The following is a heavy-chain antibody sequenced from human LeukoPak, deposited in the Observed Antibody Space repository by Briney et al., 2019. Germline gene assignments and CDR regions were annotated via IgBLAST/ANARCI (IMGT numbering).Heavy chain of an antibody. CDR1: GFTFSSYA. D-gene: IGHD3-3*01. CDR3: ARDPYYDFWSGYYSYYYYGMDV. J-gene: IGHJ6*02. CDR2: ISYDGSNK. V-gene: IGHV3-30-3*01. Sequence: PGRSLRLSCAASGFTFSSYAMHWVRQAPGKGLEWVAVISYDGSNKYYADSVKGRFTISRDNSKNTLYLQMNSLRAEDTAVHYCARDPYYDFWSGYYSYYYYGMDVWGQGTTVTVSS.